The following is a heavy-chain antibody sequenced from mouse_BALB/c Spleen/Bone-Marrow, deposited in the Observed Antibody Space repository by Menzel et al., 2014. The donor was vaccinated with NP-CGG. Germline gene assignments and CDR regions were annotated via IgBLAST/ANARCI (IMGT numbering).Heavy chain of an antibody. J-gene: IGHJ3*01. D-gene: IGHD1-1*01. CDR2: IYPGGGYT. CDR3: ARKDYGSSYPFAY. Sequence: QVKLKQSGAELVRPGTSVKISCKASGYTSTNYWLGWVKQRPGHGLEWIGDIYPGGGYTNYNEKFKGKATLTADTSSSTAYMQLSSLTSEDSAVYFCARKDYGSSYPFAYWGQGTLVTVSA. CDR1: GYTSTNYW. V-gene: IGHV1-63*02.